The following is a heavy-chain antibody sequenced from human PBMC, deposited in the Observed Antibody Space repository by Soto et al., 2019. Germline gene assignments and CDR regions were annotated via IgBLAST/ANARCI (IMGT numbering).Heavy chain of an antibody. V-gene: IGHV1-8*02. Sequence: QAQLVQSGAEVKEPGASVKVSCKASGYTFTNYDISWVRQVTGQGLEWMGWMNPNSANTGYAQKFHGRVSMTRDTSIQTAYMELSSLRPEDTAIYYCARMATSGTLNWFDPWGQGTLVTVSS. CDR3: ARMATSGTLNWFDP. D-gene: IGHD1-26*01. CDR1: GYTFTNYD. J-gene: IGHJ5*02. CDR2: MNPNSANT.